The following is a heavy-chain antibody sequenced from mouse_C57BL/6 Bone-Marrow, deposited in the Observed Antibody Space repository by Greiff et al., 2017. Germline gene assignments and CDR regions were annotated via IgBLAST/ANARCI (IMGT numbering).Heavy chain of an antibody. CDR2: IDPETGGT. Sequence: VQLQQSGAELVRPGASVTLSCKASGYTFTDYEMHWVKQTPVHGLEWIGAIDPETGGTAYNQKFKGKAILTADKSSSTAYMELRSLTSEDSAVYYCTRWGTTVVHYYAMDYWGQGTSVTVSS. V-gene: IGHV1-15*01. CDR1: GYTFTDYE. CDR3: TRWGTTVVHYYAMDY. J-gene: IGHJ4*01. D-gene: IGHD1-1*01.